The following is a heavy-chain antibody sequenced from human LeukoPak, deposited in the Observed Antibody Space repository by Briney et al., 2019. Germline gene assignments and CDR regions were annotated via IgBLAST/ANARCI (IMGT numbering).Heavy chain of an antibody. Sequence: SETLSLTCTVSGGSISSGDYYWSWIRQPPGKGLEWIGYIYYSGSTYYNPSLKSRATISVDTSKNQFSLKLSSVTAADTAVYYCARSEYYVNYFDYWGQGTLVTVSS. CDR3: ARSEYYVNYFDY. CDR2: IYYSGST. D-gene: IGHD3-10*02. J-gene: IGHJ4*02. CDR1: GGSISSGDYY. V-gene: IGHV4-30-4*01.